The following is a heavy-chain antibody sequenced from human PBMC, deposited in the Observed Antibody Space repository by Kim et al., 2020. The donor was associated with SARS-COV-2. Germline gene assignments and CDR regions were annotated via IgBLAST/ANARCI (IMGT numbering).Heavy chain of an antibody. CDR2: INWDGGST. D-gene: IGHD6-19*01. CDR3: AKGPLYSSGGGHFFDY. CDR1: GFTFDDYT. J-gene: IGHJ4*02. Sequence: GGSLRLSCAASGFTFDDYTMHWVRQAPGKGLEWVSLINWDGGSTYYADSVKDRFTISRDNSKNSLYLQMNSLRTEDTAFYYCAKGPLYSSGGGHFFDYWGPGTLVTVSS. V-gene: IGHV3-43*01.